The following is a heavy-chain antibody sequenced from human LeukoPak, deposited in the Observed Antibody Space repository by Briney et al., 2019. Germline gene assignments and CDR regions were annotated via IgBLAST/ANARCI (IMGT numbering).Heavy chain of an antibody. CDR2: IYTNGTT. J-gene: IGHJ3*02. Sequence: SETLSLTCTVSGVSINNYYWSWIRQPPGKGLEWIGYIYTNGTTNYNPSLKSRVTMSLDTSMNQFSLKLTSVTAADTAAFYCARFNWDYAFDIWGRGTVVTVSS. D-gene: IGHD1-7*01. CDR3: ARFNWDYAFDI. V-gene: IGHV4-4*09. CDR1: GVSINNYY.